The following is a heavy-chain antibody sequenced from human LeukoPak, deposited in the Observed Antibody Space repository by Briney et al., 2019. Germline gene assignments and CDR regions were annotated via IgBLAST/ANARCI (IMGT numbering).Heavy chain of an antibody. J-gene: IGHJ5*02. CDR2: IIPVFDSP. CDR3: ARDGENCLGGFVH. V-gene: IGHV1-69*15. CDR1: GGTFSKYG. Sequence: ASVKVSCKASGGTFSKYGICWVRQAPGQGLEWLGMIIPVFDSPDYAQNFQGRFITTADEVTSTVYLELKSLKFEDTAVYYCARDGENCLGGFVHWGQGTLVSVSS. D-gene: IGHD3-16*01.